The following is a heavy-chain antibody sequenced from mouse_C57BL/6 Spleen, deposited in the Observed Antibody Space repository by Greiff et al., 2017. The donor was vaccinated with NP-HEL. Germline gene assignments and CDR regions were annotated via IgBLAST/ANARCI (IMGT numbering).Heavy chain of an antibody. CDR1: GYAFSSYW. D-gene: IGHD2-2*01. CDR2: IYPGDGDT. Sequence: QVQLKESGAELVKPGASVKISCKASGYAFSSYWMNWVKQRPGKGLEWIGQIYPGDGDTNYNGKFKGKATLTADKSSSTAYMQLSSLTSEDSAVYFCARELIYYGHDVDYAMDYWGQGTSVTVSS. V-gene: IGHV1-80*01. CDR3: ARELIYYGHDVDYAMDY. J-gene: IGHJ4*01.